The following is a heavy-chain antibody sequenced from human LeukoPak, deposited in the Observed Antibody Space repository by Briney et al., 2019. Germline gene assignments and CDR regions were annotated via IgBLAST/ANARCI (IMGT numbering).Heavy chain of an antibody. D-gene: IGHD2-15*01. V-gene: IGHV3-30*03. CDR3: ARVESHKDYFDY. J-gene: IGHJ4*02. Sequence: PGGSLRLSCAASGFTFSSYGMHWVRQAPGKGLEWVAVISYDGSNKYYADSVKGRFTISRDNSKNTLYLQMNSLRPEDTAVYYCARVESHKDYFDYWGQGTLVTVSS. CDR2: ISYDGSNK. CDR1: GFTFSSYG.